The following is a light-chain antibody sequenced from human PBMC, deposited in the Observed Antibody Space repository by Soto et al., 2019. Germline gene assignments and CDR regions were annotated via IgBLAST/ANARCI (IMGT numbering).Light chain of an antibody. V-gene: IGKV3-20*01. CDR3: QQYGTSEII. Sequence: EIVLTQSPGTLSLSPGERATLSCRASQSLTNSFIAWYQQKPGQAPRLLIYDTSSRASGIPDRFSGSGSGTDFTLTIRRLETEDFAVFYCQQYGTSEIIFGQGTRLEIK. CDR2: DTS. CDR1: QSLTNSF. J-gene: IGKJ5*01.